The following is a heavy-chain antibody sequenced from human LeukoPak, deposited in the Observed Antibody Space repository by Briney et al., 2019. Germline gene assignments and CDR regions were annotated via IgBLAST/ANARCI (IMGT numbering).Heavy chain of an antibody. CDR1: GFSFSSYW. Sequence: GGSLRLSCAASGFSFSSYWMNWVRQAPGKGLEWVANINQDGSEKYYVDSVKGRFTISRDNAKNSLYLQMNSLRAEDTAVYYCAGEVVRGVTMDAFDIWGQGTMVTVSS. J-gene: IGHJ3*02. CDR2: INQDGSEK. V-gene: IGHV3-7*01. CDR3: AGEVVRGVTMDAFDI. D-gene: IGHD3-10*01.